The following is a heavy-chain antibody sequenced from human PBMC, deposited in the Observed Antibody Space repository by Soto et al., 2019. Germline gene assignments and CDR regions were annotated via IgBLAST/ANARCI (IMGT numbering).Heavy chain of an antibody. CDR3: AKHILAVACYLHGMDV. CDR2: ISHDGSNK. Sequence: QVQLVESGGGVVQPGRSLRLSCAASGFTFSSYGMHWVRQAPGKGLEWVAVISHDGSNKYFADSVKGRFTISRDNSQNTLYLQMNSLRAEDTAGYYCAKHILAVACYLHGMDVWGQGTTVTVSS. D-gene: IGHD6-19*01. CDR1: GFTFSSYG. V-gene: IGHV3-30*18. J-gene: IGHJ6*01.